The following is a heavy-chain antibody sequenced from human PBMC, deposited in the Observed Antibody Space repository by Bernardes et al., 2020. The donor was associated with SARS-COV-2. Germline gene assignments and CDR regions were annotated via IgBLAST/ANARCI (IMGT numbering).Heavy chain of an antibody. J-gene: IGHJ6*02. CDR1: GYTLIELS. V-gene: IGHV1-24*01. D-gene: IGHD3-3*01. Sequence: ASVKVSCKVSGYTLIELSMHWVRQAPGKGLEWMGGFDPEDGETIYAQKFQGRVTMTEDTSTDTAYMELSSLRSEDTAVYYCATAAAIFGVVTHYSYYYGLDVWGQGTLVTVSS. CDR3: ATAAAIFGVVTHYSYYYGLDV. CDR2: FDPEDGET.